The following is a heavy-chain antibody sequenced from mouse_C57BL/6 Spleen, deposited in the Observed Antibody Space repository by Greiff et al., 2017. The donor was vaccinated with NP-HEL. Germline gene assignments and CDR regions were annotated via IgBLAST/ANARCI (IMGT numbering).Heavy chain of an antibody. V-gene: IGHV5-4*01. D-gene: IGHD3-2*02. CDR2: ISDGGSYT. CDR1: GFTFSSYA. Sequence: EVKVVESGGGLVKPGGSLKLSCAASGFTFSSYAMSWVRQTPEKRLEWVATISDGGSYTYYPDNVKGRFTISRDNAKNNLYLQMSHLKSEDTAMYYCARDQDAPFAYWGQGTLVTVSA. CDR3: ARDQDAPFAY. J-gene: IGHJ3*01.